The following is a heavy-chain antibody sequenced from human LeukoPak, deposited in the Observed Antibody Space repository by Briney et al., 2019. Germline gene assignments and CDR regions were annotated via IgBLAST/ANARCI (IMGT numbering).Heavy chain of an antibody. V-gene: IGHV1-2*02. Sequence: ASVKVSCKASGYTFTGYYMHWVRQAPGQGLEWMGWINHNSGGTNYAQKFQGRVTMTRDTSISTAYMELSRLRSDDTAVYYCARGYGSGILYYYYYMDVWGKGTTVTVSS. CDR3: ARGYGSGILYYYYYMDV. CDR2: INHNSGGT. D-gene: IGHD3-10*01. J-gene: IGHJ6*03. CDR1: GYTFTGYY.